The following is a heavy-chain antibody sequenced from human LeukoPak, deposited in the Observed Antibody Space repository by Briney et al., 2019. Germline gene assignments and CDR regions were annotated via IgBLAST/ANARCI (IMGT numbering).Heavy chain of an antibody. CDR2: ISGSGGST. CDR3: AKGSLLASRYYFDY. D-gene: IGHD3-3*02. J-gene: IGHJ4*02. CDR1: GFTFSSYA. Sequence: PGRSLRLSCAASGFTFSSYAMSWVRQAPGKGLEWVSAISGSGGSTYYADSVKGRFTISRDNSKNTLYLQMNSLRAEDTAVYYCAKGSLLASRYYFDYWGQGALVTVSS. V-gene: IGHV3-23*01.